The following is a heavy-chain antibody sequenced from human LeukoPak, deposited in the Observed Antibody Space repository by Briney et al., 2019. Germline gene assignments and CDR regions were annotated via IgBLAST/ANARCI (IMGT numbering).Heavy chain of an antibody. CDR3: AKDWAYCGGDCYSTVDY. CDR2: ISGSGGNT. J-gene: IGHJ4*02. CDR1: GFTFSSYA. D-gene: IGHD2-21*02. Sequence: GGSLRLSCAASGFTFSSYAMSWVRRAPGKGLEWVSAISGSGGNTYYADSVKGRFTISRDNSKNTLYVQMNSLRAEDTAVYYCAKDWAYCGGDCYSTVDYWGQGTLVTVSS. V-gene: IGHV3-23*01.